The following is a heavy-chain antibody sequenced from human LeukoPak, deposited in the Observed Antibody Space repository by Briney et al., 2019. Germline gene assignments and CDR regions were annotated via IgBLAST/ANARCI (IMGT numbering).Heavy chain of an antibody. V-gene: IGHV4-59*08. D-gene: IGHD3-9*01. CDR1: GGSMNSYY. J-gene: IGHJ4*02. CDR2: IYYSGST. Sequence: SETLSLTCSVSGGSMNSYYWSWIRHSPGKGLEWIGYIYYSGSTNYNPSLKSRVTISVDTSKNQFSLKLSSVTAADTAVYYCARHVWLQPFDYWGQGTLVTVSS. CDR3: ARHVWLQPFDY.